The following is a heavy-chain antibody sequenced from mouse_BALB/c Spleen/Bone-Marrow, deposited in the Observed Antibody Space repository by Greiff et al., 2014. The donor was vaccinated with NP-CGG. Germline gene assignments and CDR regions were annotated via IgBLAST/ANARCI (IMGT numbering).Heavy chain of an antibody. Sequence: QVQLQQSGAELVRPGSSVKISCKASGYAFSNYWMNWVKQRPGQGLEWIGQIYPGDGDTNYNGKFKGKATLTADKSSSTAYMQLSNLTSEDSAVYFCARRDGSTYYYAMDYWGQGTSVTVSS. J-gene: IGHJ4*01. D-gene: IGHD1-1*01. V-gene: IGHV1-80*01. CDR1: GYAFSNYW. CDR2: IYPGDGDT. CDR3: ARRDGSTYYYAMDY.